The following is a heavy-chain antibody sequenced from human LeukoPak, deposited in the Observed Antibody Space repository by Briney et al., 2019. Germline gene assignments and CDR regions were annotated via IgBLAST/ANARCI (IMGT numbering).Heavy chain of an antibody. J-gene: IGHJ6*03. Sequence: GGTLRLSCAASGFTFSSYGMSWVRQAPGKGLEWVSAISGSGGSTYYADSVKGRFTISRDNSKNTLYLQMNSLRAEDTAVYYCASYGDYFFYYYYMDVWGKGTTVTISS. CDR1: GFTFSSYG. V-gene: IGHV3-23*01. CDR2: ISGSGGST. D-gene: IGHD4-17*01. CDR3: ASYGDYFFYYYYMDV.